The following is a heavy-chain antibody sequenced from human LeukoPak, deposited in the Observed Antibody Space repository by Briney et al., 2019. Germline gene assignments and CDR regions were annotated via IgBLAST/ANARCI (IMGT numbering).Heavy chain of an antibody. CDR3: ARDLEAVAGTNPYYYYYMDV. CDR1: GFTFSSYW. CDR2: IKQDGSEK. D-gene: IGHD6-19*01. V-gene: IGHV3-7*01. Sequence: GGSLRLSCAASGFTFSSYWMGWVRQAPGKGLEWVTNIKQDGSEKYYVDSVKGRFTISRDNAKNSLYLQMNSLRAEDTAVYYCARDLEAVAGTNPYYYYYMDVWGKGTTVTVSS. J-gene: IGHJ6*03.